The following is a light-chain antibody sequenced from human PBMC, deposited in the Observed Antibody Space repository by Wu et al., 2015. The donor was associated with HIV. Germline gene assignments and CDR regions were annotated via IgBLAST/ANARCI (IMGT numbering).Light chain of an antibody. CDR1: QSISSW. Sequence: IQLTQSPSSLSASVGDRVTITCRASQSISSWSAWYQQKPGKAPNLLIYQASSLERGVPSRFSGSGSGTEFTLTISSLQPEDFATYYCQQSYTYPSTFGPGTKVD. V-gene: IGKV1-5*03. J-gene: IGKJ3*01. CDR3: QQSYTYPST. CDR2: QAS.